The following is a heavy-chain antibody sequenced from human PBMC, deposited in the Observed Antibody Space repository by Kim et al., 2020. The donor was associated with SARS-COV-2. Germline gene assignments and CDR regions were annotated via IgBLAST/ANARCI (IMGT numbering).Heavy chain of an antibody. V-gene: IGHV3-23*01. D-gene: IGHD3-16*02. CDR3: ANPFILFDY. J-gene: IGHJ4*02. Sequence: CAHSVKGRCTHSRDNSKKTLYLQMNSLRAEDTAVYYCANPFILFDYWGQGTLVTVSS.